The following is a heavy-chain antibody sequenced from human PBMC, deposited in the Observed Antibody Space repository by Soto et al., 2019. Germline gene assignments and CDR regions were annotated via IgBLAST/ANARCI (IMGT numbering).Heavy chain of an antibody. J-gene: IGHJ6*02. CDR1: GFTFSSYA. Sequence: GGSLRLSCAASGFTFSSYAMHWVRQAPGKGLEWVAVISYDGSNKYYADSVKGRFTISRDNSKNTLYLQMNSLRAEDTAVYYCAKPGGASGYSSGWPRNYYYGMDVWGQGATVTVSS. V-gene: IGHV3-30-3*01. D-gene: IGHD6-19*01. CDR3: AKPGGASGYSSGWPRNYYYGMDV. CDR2: ISYDGSNK.